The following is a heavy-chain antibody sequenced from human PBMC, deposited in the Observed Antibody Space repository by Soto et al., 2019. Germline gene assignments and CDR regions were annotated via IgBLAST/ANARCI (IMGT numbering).Heavy chain of an antibody. CDR3: AKVARTSYDSCGAFDI. CDR1: GFTFSSYA. J-gene: IGHJ3*02. CDR2: ISGSGDNT. Sequence: PGGSLRLSCAASGFTFSSYAMSWVRQAPGKGLEWVSAISGSGDNTYYADSVEGRFTISRDNSKNTLYLQMNSLRAEDTAVYYCAKVARTSYDSCGAFDIWGQGTMVTVSS. V-gene: IGHV3-23*01. D-gene: IGHD5-12*01.